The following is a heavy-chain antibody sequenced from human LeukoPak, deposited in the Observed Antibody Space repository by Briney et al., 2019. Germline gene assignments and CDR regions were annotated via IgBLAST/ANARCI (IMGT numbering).Heavy chain of an antibody. V-gene: IGHV2-5*01. D-gene: IGHD5-18*01. CDR1: GFSLSTSGVG. Sequence: SGPTLVNPAQTLTLTCTFSGFSLSTSGVGVGWIRQPPGKALEWLALIYWNDDKRYSPSLKSRLTITKDTSKNQVVLTMTNMDPVDTATYYCAHIGHSYAYVDYWGQGTLVTVSS. J-gene: IGHJ4*02. CDR3: AHIGHSYAYVDY. CDR2: IYWNDDK.